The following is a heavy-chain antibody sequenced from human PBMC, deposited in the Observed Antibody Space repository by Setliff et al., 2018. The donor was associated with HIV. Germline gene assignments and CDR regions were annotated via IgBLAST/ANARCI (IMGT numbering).Heavy chain of an antibody. J-gene: IGHJ5*02. V-gene: IGHV1-46*01. CDR2: VNPRGGKA. CDR3: ARGGHVATPGSSEFDP. CDR1: GYSFSSYY. Sequence: ASVKVSCKASGYSFSSYYVHWVRQAPGQGLEWMGIVNPRGGKANYAQRFHGRLTVTTDTSTSTVYMELRLLTSDDTAIYYCARGGHVATPGSSEFDPWGQGTLVTVSS. D-gene: IGHD6-13*01.